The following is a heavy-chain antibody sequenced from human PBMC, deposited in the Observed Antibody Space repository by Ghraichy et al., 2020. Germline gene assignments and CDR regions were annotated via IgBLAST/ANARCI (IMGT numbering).Heavy chain of an antibody. CDR2: ISAYNGNT. D-gene: IGHD3-3*01. V-gene: IGHV1-18*01. CDR3: ARPTHYYDFWSGYHTDYYFDY. Sequence: ASVKVSCKASGYTFTSYGISWVRQAPGQGLEWMGWISAYNGNTNYAQKLQGRVTMTTDTSTSTAYMELRSLRSDDTAVYYCARPTHYYDFWSGYHTDYYFDYWGQGTLVTVSS. CDR1: GYTFTSYG. J-gene: IGHJ4*02.